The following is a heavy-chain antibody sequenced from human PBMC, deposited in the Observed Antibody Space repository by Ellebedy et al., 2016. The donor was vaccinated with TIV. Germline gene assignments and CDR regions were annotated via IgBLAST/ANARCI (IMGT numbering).Heavy chain of an antibody. Sequence: GESLKISCAVSGFTFSTYAMHWVRQAPGKGLEYVSAISYDGGRTYYANSVKGRFIISRDNSKNTLYLQMGSLRADDMAVDYCARPRLEVGATPLDYWGQGTQVTVSS. CDR2: ISYDGGRT. J-gene: IGHJ4*02. CDR3: ARPRLEVGATPLDY. V-gene: IGHV3-64*01. D-gene: IGHD1-26*01. CDR1: GFTFSTYA.